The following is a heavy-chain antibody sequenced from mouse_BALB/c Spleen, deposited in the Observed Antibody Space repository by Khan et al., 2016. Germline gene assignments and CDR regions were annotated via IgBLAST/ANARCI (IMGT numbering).Heavy chain of an antibody. D-gene: IGHD2-14*01. Sequence: QVQLQQSGAELAKPGASVKMSCKASGYTFTSYWMHWVKQRPGQGLEWIGYINPSTGYTEYNQKFKDKATLTADKSSSTAYMQLSSLTSEDSAVYYCAREKPYRYDEKYDAMDYWGQGTSVTVSS. V-gene: IGHV1-7*01. CDR3: AREKPYRYDEKYDAMDY. J-gene: IGHJ4*01. CDR2: INPSTGYT. CDR1: GYTFTSYW.